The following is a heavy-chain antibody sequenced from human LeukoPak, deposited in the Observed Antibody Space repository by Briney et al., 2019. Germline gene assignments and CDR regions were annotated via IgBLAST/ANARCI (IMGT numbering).Heavy chain of an antibody. J-gene: IGHJ3*02. CDR2: IYYSGST. CDR1: GGSISSYY. V-gene: IGHV4-59*01. Sequence: SETLSLTCTVSGGSISSYYWSWIRQPPGKGLEWIGYIYYSGSTNYNPSLKSRVTISVDTSKNQFSLKLSSVTAADTAVYYCARDRSGWPEGNDAFDIWGQGTMVTVSS. CDR3: ARDRSGWPEGNDAFDI. D-gene: IGHD6-19*01.